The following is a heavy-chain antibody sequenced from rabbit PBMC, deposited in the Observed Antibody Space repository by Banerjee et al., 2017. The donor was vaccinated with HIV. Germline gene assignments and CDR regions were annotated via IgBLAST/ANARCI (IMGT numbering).Heavy chain of an antibody. CDR2: IYTDSSGST. J-gene: IGHJ6*01. CDR1: GFSFSSSYY. Sequence: QEQLVESGGGLVQPEGSLTLTCKASGFSFSSSYYMCWVRQAQGKGLEWIACIYTDSSGSTYYASWAKGRFTISKTSSTTVTLQMTSLTAADTATYFCARELGEYYGMDLWGPGTLVTVS. V-gene: IGHV1S45*01. D-gene: IGHD4-1*01. CDR3: ARELGEYYGMDL.